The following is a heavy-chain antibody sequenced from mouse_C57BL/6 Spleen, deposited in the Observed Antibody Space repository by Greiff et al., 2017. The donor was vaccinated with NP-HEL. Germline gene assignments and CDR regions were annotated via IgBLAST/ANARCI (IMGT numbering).Heavy chain of an antibody. CDR2: ISSGSSTI. Sequence: DVKLVESGGGLVKPGGSLKLSCAASGFTFSDYGMHWVRQAPEKGLEWVAYISSGSSTIYYADTVKGRFTISRDNAKNTLFLQMTSLRSEDTAMYYCARGPYYGYDDYAMDYWGQGTSVTVSS. CDR3: ARGPYYGYDDYAMDY. D-gene: IGHD2-9*01. CDR1: GFTFSDYG. J-gene: IGHJ4*01. V-gene: IGHV5-17*01.